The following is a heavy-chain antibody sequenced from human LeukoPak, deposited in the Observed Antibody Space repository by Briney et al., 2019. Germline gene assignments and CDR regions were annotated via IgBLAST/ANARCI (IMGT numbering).Heavy chain of an antibody. V-gene: IGHV1-69*13. CDR3: ARGPSAYCSGGSCYSGSAWFDP. J-gene: IGHJ5*02. D-gene: IGHD2-15*01. CDR1: GGTFISYA. Sequence: GASVKVSCKASGGTFISYAISWVRQAPGQGLEWMGGIIPIFGTANYAQKFQGRVTITADESTSTAYMELSSLRSEDTAVYYCARGPSAYCSGGSCYSGSAWFDPWGQGTLVTVSS. CDR2: IIPIFGTA.